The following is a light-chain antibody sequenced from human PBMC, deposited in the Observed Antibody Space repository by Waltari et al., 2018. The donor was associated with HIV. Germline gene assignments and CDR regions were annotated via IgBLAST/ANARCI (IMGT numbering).Light chain of an antibody. CDR2: QDS. CDR3: QAWDSSTAEV. CDR1: KVGARS. J-gene: IGLJ2*01. Sequence: SYELTQPPSVSVSPGQTARITCPGDKVGARSHAWFQQRPGQSPVLVIYQDSKRPSGIPERFSGSNSRNTATLTITETQALDEADYYCQAWDSSTAEVFGGGTKLTVL. V-gene: IGLV3-1*01.